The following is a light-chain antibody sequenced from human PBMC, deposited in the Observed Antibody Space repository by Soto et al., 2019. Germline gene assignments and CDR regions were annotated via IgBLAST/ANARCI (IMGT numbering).Light chain of an antibody. CDR2: KAF. Sequence: DLQMTQSPSTLSASVGDRVTITCRASQSISSWLAWYQQKPGKAPKLLIYKAFSLESGVPSRFSGSVSGTDFTLTISSLQPDDFATYYCQQYNSYWTFGQGTKVEIK. V-gene: IGKV1-5*03. J-gene: IGKJ1*01. CDR3: QQYNSYWT. CDR1: QSISSW.